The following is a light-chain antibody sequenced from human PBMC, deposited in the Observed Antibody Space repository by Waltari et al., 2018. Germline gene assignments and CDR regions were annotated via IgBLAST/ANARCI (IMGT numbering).Light chain of an antibody. V-gene: IGKV3-11*01. CDR3: QQRRKWRT. Sequence: EVVLTQSPATLSLSPGDRATLSCRASQSVSTYLAWYQQKPGQAPRLLILDASNRATGIPARFSGSGSGTDFSLTISSLEPEDFAVYYCQQRRKWRTFGQGTKLEI. CDR1: QSVSTY. J-gene: IGKJ2*01. CDR2: DAS.